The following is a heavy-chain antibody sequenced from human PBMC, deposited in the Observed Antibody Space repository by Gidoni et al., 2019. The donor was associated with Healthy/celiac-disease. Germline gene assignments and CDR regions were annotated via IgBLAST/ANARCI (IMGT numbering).Heavy chain of an antibody. J-gene: IGHJ3*02. CDR1: GFTFSSYS. D-gene: IGHD3-3*01. CDR3: ASDSRPYDFWSGSPHDAFDI. CDR2: ISSSSSSI. V-gene: IGHV3-21*05. Sequence: EVQLVESGGGLVKPGGSLRLSCAASGFTFSSYSMNWVRQAPVKGLEGVSFISSSSSSIYYADSVKGRFTISRDNAKTSLYLQMNSLRAEHTAVYYCASDSRPYDFWSGSPHDAFDIWGQGTMVTVSS.